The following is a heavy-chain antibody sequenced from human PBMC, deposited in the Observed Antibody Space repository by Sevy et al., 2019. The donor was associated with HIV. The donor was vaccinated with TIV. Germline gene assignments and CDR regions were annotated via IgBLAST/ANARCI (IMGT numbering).Heavy chain of an antibody. CDR3: ARDTTGCDV. Sequence: GGSLRLSCVASGFTLSTYDMHWVRRPAGEGLEWVSAIGTAGDTHYIDSVKGRFTISRDNVTKSLYLHMNRVTAGDSGVYYCARDTTGCDVWGKGTTVTVSS. J-gene: IGHJ6*04. CDR2: IGTAGDT. CDR1: GFTLSTYD. D-gene: IGHD1-1*01. V-gene: IGHV3-13*04.